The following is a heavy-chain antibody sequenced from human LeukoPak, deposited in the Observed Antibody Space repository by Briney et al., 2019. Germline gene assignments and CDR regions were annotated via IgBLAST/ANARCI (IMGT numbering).Heavy chain of an antibody. D-gene: IGHD4-17*01. J-gene: IGHJ4*02. CDR2: INPSGGST. Sequence: ASVKVSCKASGYTFTSYFMHWVRQAPGQGLDWMGIINPSGGSTSYAQKFQGRVTMTRDASTSTVYMELSSLRSEDTAVYYCARDSADYGDYDYWGQGTLVTVSS. CDR1: GYTFTSYF. V-gene: IGHV1-46*01. CDR3: ARDSADYGDYDY.